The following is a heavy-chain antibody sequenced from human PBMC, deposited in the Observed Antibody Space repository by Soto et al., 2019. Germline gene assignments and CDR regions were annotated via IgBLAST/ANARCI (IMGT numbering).Heavy chain of an antibody. D-gene: IGHD4-17*01. V-gene: IGHV4-34*01. CDR1: GGSFSGYY. CDR2: INHSGST. J-gene: IGHJ4*02. CDR3: ARGPTSTYYGDYGNGFDY. Sequence: SETLSLTCAVYGGSFSGYYWSWIRQPPGKGLEWIGEINHSGSTNYNPSLKSRVTISVDTSKNQFSLKLSSVTAADTAVYYCARGPTSTYYGDYGNGFDYWGQGTLVTVSS.